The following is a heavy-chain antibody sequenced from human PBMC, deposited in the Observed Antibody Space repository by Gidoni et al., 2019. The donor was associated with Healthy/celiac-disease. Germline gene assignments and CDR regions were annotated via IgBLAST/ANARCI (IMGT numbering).Heavy chain of an antibody. V-gene: IGHV3-15*07. CDR2: IKSKTDGGTT. CDR3: TTGPEHDYGDYVPYFDY. CDR1: GFTFSNAW. D-gene: IGHD4-17*01. Sequence: EVQLVESGGGLVKPGGSLRLSCAASGFTFSNAWMNWVRQAPGKGLEWVGRIKSKTDGGTTDYAAPVKGRFTISRDDSKNTLYLQMNSLKTEDTAVYYCTTGPEHDYGDYVPYFDYWGQGTLVTVSS. J-gene: IGHJ4*02.